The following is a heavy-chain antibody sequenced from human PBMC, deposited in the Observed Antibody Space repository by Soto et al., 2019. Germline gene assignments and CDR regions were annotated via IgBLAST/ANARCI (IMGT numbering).Heavy chain of an antibody. D-gene: IGHD7-27*01. J-gene: IGHJ4*02. V-gene: IGHV3-48*03. Sequence: EVRLVESGGDLVKSGGSPRLSCVGSGFLFRNYEMNWVRQAPGKGLEWLAHISTTGGHVSESDSVKGRFTISRDNTKHTLDLQMNSLRTEDTVVYYCVSTPHWARPFESWGPGTLVNVSS. CDR2: ISTTGGHV. CDR1: GFLFRNYE. CDR3: VSTPHWARPFES.